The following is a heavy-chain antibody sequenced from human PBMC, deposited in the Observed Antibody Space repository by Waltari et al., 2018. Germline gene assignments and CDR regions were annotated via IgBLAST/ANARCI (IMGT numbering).Heavy chain of an antibody. J-gene: IGHJ3*02. CDR1: GGSISSSSYY. CDR3: ARSHDSDLYAFDI. D-gene: IGHD2-21*02. CDR2: IYYSGST. V-gene: IGHV4-39*07. Sequence: QLQLQESGPGLVKPSETLSLTCTVSGGSISSSSYYWGWIRQPPGKGLEWIGSIYYSGSTYYNPSLESRVTISVDTSKNQFSLKLSSVTAADTAVYYWARSHDSDLYAFDIWGQGTMVTVSS.